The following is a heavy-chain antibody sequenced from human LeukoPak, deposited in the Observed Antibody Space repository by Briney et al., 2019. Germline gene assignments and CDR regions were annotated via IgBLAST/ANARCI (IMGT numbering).Heavy chain of an antibody. CDR3: TTGIRGD. CDR2: IASKTDGGAT. D-gene: IGHD3-10*01. Sequence: AGGSLRLSCSASGLTVTNAWMNWVRQAPGEGLDWVGRIASKTDGGATDYAAPVKGRFTISRDDSKNTLNLQMNSLKTEDTAVYYCTTGIRGDWGQGTLVTVSS. V-gene: IGHV3-15*07. CDR1: GLTVTNAW. J-gene: IGHJ4*02.